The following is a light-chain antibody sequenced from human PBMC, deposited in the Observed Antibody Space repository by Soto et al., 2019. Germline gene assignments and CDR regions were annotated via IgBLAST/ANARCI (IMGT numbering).Light chain of an antibody. CDR1: QSITSTN. CDR3: QQYNNWPPYT. Sequence: EIVMTQSPATLSVSPGERATLSCRASQSITSTNLAWYQQKPGQAPRLLIYGASSRATGIPARFSGSGSGTEFTLTISSLQSEDFAVYYCQQYNNWPPYTFGQGTQLEIK. V-gene: IGKV3-15*01. CDR2: GAS. J-gene: IGKJ2*01.